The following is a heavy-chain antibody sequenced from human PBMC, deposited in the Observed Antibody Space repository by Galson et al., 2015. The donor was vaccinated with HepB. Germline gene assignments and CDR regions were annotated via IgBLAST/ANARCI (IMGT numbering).Heavy chain of an antibody. J-gene: IGHJ6*02. CDR3: ARAYGDYRSYYYYGMDV. Sequence: SVKVSCKASGYTFTSYYMHWVRQAPGQGLEWMGWINPNSGGTNYAQKFQGWVTMTRDTSISTAYMELSRLRSDDTAVYYCARAYGDYRSYYYYGMDVWGQGTTVTVSS. V-gene: IGHV1-2*04. CDR1: GYTFTSYY. CDR2: INPNSGGT. D-gene: IGHD4-17*01.